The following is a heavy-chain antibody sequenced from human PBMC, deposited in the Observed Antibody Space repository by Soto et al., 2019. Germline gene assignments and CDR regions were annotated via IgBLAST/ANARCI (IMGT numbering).Heavy chain of an antibody. CDR1: GFTFTNSW. J-gene: IGHJ6*02. CDR2: IKTKTDGGTT. V-gene: IGHV3-15*07. D-gene: IGHD3-3*01. Sequence: EVQMVESGGGLVKPGGSLRLSCAASGFTFTNSWVNWVRQAPGKGLEWVGHIKTKTDGGTTDYAAPVKGRFIISRDDSKNMLYLQMNRLNIEDTAMYYCTGTAFGPAGMDVWGQGTTVTVSS. CDR3: TGTAFGPAGMDV.